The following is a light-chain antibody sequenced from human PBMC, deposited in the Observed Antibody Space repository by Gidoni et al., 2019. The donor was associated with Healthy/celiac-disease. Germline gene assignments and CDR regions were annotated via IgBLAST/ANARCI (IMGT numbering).Light chain of an antibody. CDR1: QGNISY. Sequence: DIQMTQSTSSLSASVGDRVTITCRASQGNISYLKWYQQKPGRAPKLLIYAASSLQRGVPSRFSSSGSGTDFTLTISSLQPEDFATYYCQQSYSTPPTFGQGTKVEIK. V-gene: IGKV1-39*01. J-gene: IGKJ1*01. CDR2: AAS. CDR3: QQSYSTPPT.